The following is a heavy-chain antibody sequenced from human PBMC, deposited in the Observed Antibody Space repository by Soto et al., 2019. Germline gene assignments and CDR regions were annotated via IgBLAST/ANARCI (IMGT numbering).Heavy chain of an antibody. CDR3: AREGFGDGLDV. CDR1: GFTFRGYL. Sequence: QVQLVESGGGEVQPGRSLRLSCVGSGFTFRGYLMHWVRQAPGKGLEWVAVTSYDGGTNYYADSVKGRFIISRDNPRNMFYLQMNSLRPADTAGYYGAREGFGDGLDVWGQGTTVTVS. D-gene: IGHD3-16*01. V-gene: IGHV3-30-3*01. CDR2: TSYDGGTN. J-gene: IGHJ6*02.